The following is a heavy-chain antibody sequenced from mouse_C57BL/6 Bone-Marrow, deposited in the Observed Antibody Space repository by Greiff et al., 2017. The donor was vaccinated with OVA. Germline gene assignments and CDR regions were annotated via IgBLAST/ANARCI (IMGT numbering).Heavy chain of an antibody. Sequence: EVKLQESGGGLVQPGGSLSLSCAASGFTFTDYYMSWVRQPPGKALEWLGFIRNKANGYTTEYSASVKGRFTISRDNSQSILYLQMNALRAEDSATYYCARSGPDGYYFDYWGQGTTLTVSS. CDR1: GFTFTDYY. V-gene: IGHV7-3*01. CDR3: ARSGPDGYYFDY. CDR2: IRNKANGYTT. D-gene: IGHD2-3*01. J-gene: IGHJ2*01.